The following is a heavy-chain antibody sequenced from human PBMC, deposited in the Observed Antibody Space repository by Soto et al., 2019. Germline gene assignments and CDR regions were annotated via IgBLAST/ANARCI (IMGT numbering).Heavy chain of an antibody. CDR3: VKDSSGWYLAHFDY. V-gene: IGHV3-9*01. CDR1: GFTFDDYA. Sequence: EVQLVESGGGLVQPGRSLRLSCAASGFTFDDYAMHWVRQAPGKGLEWVSGISWNSGSIGYADSVKGRFTISRDNAKNSLYLHMNSLRPEDTALYYCVKDSSGWYLAHFDYWGQGILVTVSS. J-gene: IGHJ4*02. D-gene: IGHD6-19*01. CDR2: ISWNSGSI.